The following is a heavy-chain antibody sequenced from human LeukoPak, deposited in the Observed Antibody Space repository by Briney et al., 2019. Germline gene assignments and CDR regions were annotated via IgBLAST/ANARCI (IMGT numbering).Heavy chain of an antibody. CDR1: GYTFTGYY. CDR2: INPNSGGT. CDR3: ARLLSYYYYGMDV. V-gene: IGHV1-2*02. D-gene: IGHD2-15*01. Sequence: ASVKVSCKASGYTFTGYYMHWVRRAPGQGLEWMGWINPNSGGTNYAQKFQGRVTMTRDTSISTAYMELSRLRSDDTAVYYCARLLSYYYYGMDVWGQGTTVTVSS. J-gene: IGHJ6*02.